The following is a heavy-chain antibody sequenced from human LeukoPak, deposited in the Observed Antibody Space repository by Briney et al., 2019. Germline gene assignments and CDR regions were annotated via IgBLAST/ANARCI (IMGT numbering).Heavy chain of an antibody. Sequence: GGSLRLSCAASGFTFSSYGMHWVRQAPGKGLEWVGWINPNSGGTNYAQKFQGRVTMTRDTSISTAYMELSRLRSDDTAVYYCARDGGMDYDFWSGYYNYYYYYMDVWGKGTTVTVSS. J-gene: IGHJ6*03. CDR1: GFTFSSYG. CDR3: ARDGGMDYDFWSGYYNYYYYYMDV. CDR2: INPNSGGT. D-gene: IGHD3-3*01. V-gene: IGHV1-2*02.